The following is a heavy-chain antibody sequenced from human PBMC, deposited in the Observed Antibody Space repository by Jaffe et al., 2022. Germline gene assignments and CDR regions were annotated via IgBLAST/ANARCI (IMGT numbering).Heavy chain of an antibody. CDR2: IYSGGST. J-gene: IGHJ6*03. CDR1: GFTVSSNY. V-gene: IGHV3-53*04. Sequence: EVQLVESGGGLVQPGGSLRLSCAASGFTVSSNYMSWVRQAPGKGLEWVSVIYSGGSTYYADSVKGRFTISRHNSKNTLYLQMNSLRAEDTAVYYCAREGPDQYYYYYYMDVWGKGTTVTVSS. CDR3: AREGPDQYYYYYYMDV. D-gene: IGHD2-2*01.